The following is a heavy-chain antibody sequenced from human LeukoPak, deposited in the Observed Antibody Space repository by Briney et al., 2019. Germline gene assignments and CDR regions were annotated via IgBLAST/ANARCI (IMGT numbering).Heavy chain of an antibody. CDR3: AKEGGRYCSSTSCSNDAFDI. CDR1: GFTFSSYE. D-gene: IGHD2-2*01. CDR2: ISSSGSAI. J-gene: IGHJ3*02. V-gene: IGHV3-48*03. Sequence: GGSLRLSCAASGFTFSSYEMNWVRQAPGKGLEWVSDISSSGSAIHYADSVKGRFIISRDNAKNSLYLQMNSLRAEDTAVYYCAKEGGRYCSSTSCSNDAFDIWGQGTVVTVSS.